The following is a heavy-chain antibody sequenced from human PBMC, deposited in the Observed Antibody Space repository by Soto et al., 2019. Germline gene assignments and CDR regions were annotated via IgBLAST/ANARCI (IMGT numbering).Heavy chain of an antibody. CDR3: ARGPSGDKVDY. J-gene: IGHJ4*02. D-gene: IGHD7-27*01. Sequence: SETLSLTCAVSGGSISSSNWWSWVRQPPGKGLEWSGEIYNGGTTYNNPSLKSRVTISVDTSNNQFSLKLSSVSAADTAVYYCARGPSGDKVDYWGQGTLVTVSS. CDR2: IYNGGTT. V-gene: IGHV4-4*02. CDR1: GGSISSSNW.